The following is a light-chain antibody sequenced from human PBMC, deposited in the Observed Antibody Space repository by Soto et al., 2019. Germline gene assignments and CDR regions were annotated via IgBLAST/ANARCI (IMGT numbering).Light chain of an antibody. V-gene: IGLV2-8*01. CDR3: SSYAGSNNYV. J-gene: IGLJ1*01. CDR2: EVS. CDR1: SSDVGAYNY. Sequence: QSALTQPPSASGSPGQSVTISCTGTSSDVGAYNYVSWYQQHPGKAPKLMIYEVSERPSGVPARFSGSKSGNTASLPVSGLQAEDEADYYCSSYAGSNNYVFGTGTKLTVL.